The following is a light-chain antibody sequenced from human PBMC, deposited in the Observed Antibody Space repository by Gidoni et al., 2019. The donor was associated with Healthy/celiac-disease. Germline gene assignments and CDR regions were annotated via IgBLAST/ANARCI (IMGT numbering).Light chain of an antibody. J-gene: IGKJ1*01. CDR1: QSISSY. CDR2: AAS. V-gene: IGKV1-39*01. Sequence: DIQMTQSPSSLSASVGDRVTITCRASQSISSYLTWYQQKPGKAPKLLIYAASSLQSGVPARFSGSGSGTDFTLTISSLQAEDLATYYCQQSYSTPWTFGQGTKVEIK. CDR3: QQSYSTPWT.